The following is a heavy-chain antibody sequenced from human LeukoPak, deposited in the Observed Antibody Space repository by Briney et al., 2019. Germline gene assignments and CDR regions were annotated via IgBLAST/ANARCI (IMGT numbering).Heavy chain of an antibody. J-gene: IGHJ4*02. D-gene: IGHD3-10*01. CDR3: ARAHYYGSGSPITFDY. CDR2: IIPIFGTA. Sequence: GASVKVSCKASGGTFSSYAISWVRQAPGQGLEWMGVIIPIFGTANYAQKFQGRVTITADESTSRAYMELSSLRSEDTAVYYCARAHYYGSGSPITFDYWGQGTLVAVSS. CDR1: GGTFSSYA. V-gene: IGHV1-69*13.